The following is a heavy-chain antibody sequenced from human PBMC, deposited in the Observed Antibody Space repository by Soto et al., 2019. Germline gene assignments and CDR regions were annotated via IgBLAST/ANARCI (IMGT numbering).Heavy chain of an antibody. CDR1: GYTFTNYG. D-gene: IGHD3-3*01. J-gene: IGHJ4*02. CDR2: ISAYKGDT. CDR3: ASGALYDYWGGSHFDY. Sequence: AASVKVSCKASGYTFTNYGISWVRQAPGQGLEWMGWISAYKGDTNYAQNFRGRVTMTTDTSTNTASMELRSLRDDDTAVYYCASGALYDYWGGSHFDYWGQGTPVTVSS. V-gene: IGHV1-18*01.